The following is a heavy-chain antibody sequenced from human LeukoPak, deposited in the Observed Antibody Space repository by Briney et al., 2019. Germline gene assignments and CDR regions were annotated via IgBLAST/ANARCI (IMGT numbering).Heavy chain of an antibody. D-gene: IGHD3-22*01. CDR1: GFTFSSYW. J-gene: IGHJ4*02. CDR3: ARDRVLDNYCDSSGYGSHFDY. V-gene: IGHV3-74*01. Sequence: GGSLRLSCAASGFTFSSYWMHWVRQAPGKGLVWVSRINTDGSSTTYADSVKGRFTISRDNAKNSLYLQMNSLRAEDTAVYYCARDRVLDNYCDSSGYGSHFDYWGQGTLVTVSS. CDR2: INTDGSST.